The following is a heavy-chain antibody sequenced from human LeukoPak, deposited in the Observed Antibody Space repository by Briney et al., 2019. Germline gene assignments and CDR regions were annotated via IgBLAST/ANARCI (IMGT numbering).Heavy chain of an antibody. CDR3: ARDLSFSSSWPNDAFDI. CDR2: INPSGGST. J-gene: IGHJ3*02. V-gene: IGHV1-46*01. D-gene: IGHD6-13*01. CDR1: GYTFTSYY. Sequence: AASAKVSCKASGYTFTSYYMHWVRQAPGQGLEWMGIINPSGGSTSYAQKFQGRVTMTRDTSTSTVYMELSSLRSEDTAVYYCARDLSFSSSWPNDAFDIWGQGTMVTVSS.